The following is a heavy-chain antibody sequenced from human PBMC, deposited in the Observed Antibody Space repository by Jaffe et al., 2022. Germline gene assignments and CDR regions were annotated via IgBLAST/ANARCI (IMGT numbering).Heavy chain of an antibody. Sequence: EVQLVESGGGLVQPGGSLRLSCAASGFTVSSNYMSWVRQAPGKGLEWVSVIYSGGSTYYADSVKGRFTISRDNSKNTLYLQMNSLRAEDTAVYYCARDWGNSGSHPVGAFDIWGQGTMVTVSS. CDR1: GFTVSSNY. J-gene: IGHJ3*02. CDR3: ARDWGNSGSHPVGAFDI. CDR2: IYSGGST. V-gene: IGHV3-66*02. D-gene: IGHD1-26*01.